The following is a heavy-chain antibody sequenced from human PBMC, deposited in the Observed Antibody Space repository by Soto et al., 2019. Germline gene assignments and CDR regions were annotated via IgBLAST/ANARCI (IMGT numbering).Heavy chain of an antibody. CDR1: GGSISSGGYY. J-gene: IGHJ6*02. Sequence: SETLSLTCTVSGGSISSGGYYWSWIRQHPGKGLEWIGYIYYSGSTYYNPPLKSRVTISVDTSKNQFSLKLSSVTAADTAVYYCARDFIGIAARVYGMDVWGQGTTVTVS. CDR2: IYYSGST. D-gene: IGHD6-25*01. V-gene: IGHV4-31*03. CDR3: ARDFIGIAARVYGMDV.